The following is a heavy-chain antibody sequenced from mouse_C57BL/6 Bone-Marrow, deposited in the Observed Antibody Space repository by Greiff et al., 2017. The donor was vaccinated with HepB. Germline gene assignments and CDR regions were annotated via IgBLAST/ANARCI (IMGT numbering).Heavy chain of an antibody. D-gene: IGHD1-2*01. CDR2: IYPGSGNT. CDR3: ARDGITTAYAMDY. Sequence: VKLQESGAELVRPGASVKLSCKASGYTFTDYYINWVKQRPGQGLEWIARIYPGSGNTYYNEKFKGKATLTAEKSSSTAYMQLSSLTSEDSAVYFCARDGITTAYAMDYWGQGTSVTVSS. J-gene: IGHJ4*01. CDR1: GYTFTDYY. V-gene: IGHV1-76*01.